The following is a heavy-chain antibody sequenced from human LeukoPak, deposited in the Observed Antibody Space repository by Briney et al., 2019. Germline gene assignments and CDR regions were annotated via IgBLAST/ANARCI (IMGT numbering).Heavy chain of an antibody. CDR2: ISSNGGST. Sequence: GGSLRLSCAASGLTFRSYVMSWVRQAPGKGLEYVSAISSNGGSTYYANSVKGRFTISRDNSKNTLYLQMGSLRAEDMAVYYCAIDKTAAFDYWGQGTLVTVSS. J-gene: IGHJ4*02. CDR1: GLTFRSYV. CDR3: AIDKTAAFDY. V-gene: IGHV3-64*01. D-gene: IGHD1-1*01.